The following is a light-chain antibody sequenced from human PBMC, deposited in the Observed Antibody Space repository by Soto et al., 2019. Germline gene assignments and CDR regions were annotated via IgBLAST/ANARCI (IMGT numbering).Light chain of an antibody. CDR1: SRDIGGYNY. CDR3: YSFTTRSTLV. Sequence: QSALTQPASVSGSPGQSITISCTGTSRDIGGYNYVSWFQQHPGKAPKLMIYEVSNRPSGVSNRFSGSKSGNTASLTISGLQAEDEADYYCYSFTTRSTLVFGGGTQLTVL. V-gene: IGLV2-14*01. CDR2: EVS. J-gene: IGLJ2*01.